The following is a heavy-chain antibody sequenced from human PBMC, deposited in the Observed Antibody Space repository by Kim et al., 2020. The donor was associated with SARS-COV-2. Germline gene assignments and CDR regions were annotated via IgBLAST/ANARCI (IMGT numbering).Heavy chain of an antibody. CDR2: IKQDGSEK. D-gene: IGHD3-3*01. Sequence: GGSLRLSCAASGFTFSSYWMSWVRQAPGKGLEWVANIKQDGSEKYYVDSVKGRFTISRDNAKNSLYLQMNSLRAEDTAVYYCARGEIYDFWSGYYSNYYGMDVWGQGTTVTVSS. J-gene: IGHJ6*02. CDR1: GFTFSSYW. CDR3: ARGEIYDFWSGYYSNYYGMDV. V-gene: IGHV3-7*04.